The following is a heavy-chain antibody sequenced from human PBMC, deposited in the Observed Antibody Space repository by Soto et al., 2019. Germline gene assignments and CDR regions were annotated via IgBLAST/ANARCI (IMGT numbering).Heavy chain of an antibody. Sequence: GASVKVSCKASGYTFTIYYMHCVLQSPLQWLEWMGIINPSGGSTSYAQKFQGRVTMTRDTSTSAVYMELSSLRSEDTAVYYCAREKYYYDSSGYYSFDYWGQGTLVTVSS. J-gene: IGHJ4*02. V-gene: IGHV1-46*01. CDR1: GYTFTIYY. CDR2: INPSGGST. D-gene: IGHD3-22*01. CDR3: AREKYYYDSSGYYSFDY.